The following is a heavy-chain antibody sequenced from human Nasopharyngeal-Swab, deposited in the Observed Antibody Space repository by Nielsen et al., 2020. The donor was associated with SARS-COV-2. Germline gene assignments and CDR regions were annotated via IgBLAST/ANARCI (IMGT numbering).Heavy chain of an antibody. V-gene: IGHV3-7*01. D-gene: IGHD6-13*01. Sequence: GESLKISCAPSGFTFSNYWMSWVRQAPGKGLEWVANIKQDGSEKYYVDSVKGRFTISRDNAKNSLYLQMNSLRAEDTAVYYCARVGSSSWYFDYWGQGTLVTVSS. J-gene: IGHJ4*02. CDR2: IKQDGSEK. CDR1: GFTFSNYW. CDR3: ARVGSSSWYFDY.